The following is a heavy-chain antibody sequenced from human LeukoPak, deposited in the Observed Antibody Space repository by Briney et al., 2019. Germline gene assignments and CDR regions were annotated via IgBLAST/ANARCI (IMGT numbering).Heavy chain of an antibody. V-gene: IGHV4-59*01. J-gene: IGHJ4*02. D-gene: IGHD2-2*01. Sequence: SETLSLTCTVSGGSLRSDYWSWIRQPPGKGLEWIGYIYYSGTTNSGSTKYNPSLKSRVTISVLTSKSQFSLRVNSVTAADTAVYYCARGRTYATRFDHWGRGTLVTVSS. CDR3: ARGRTYATRFDH. CDR2: IYYSGTTNSGST. CDR1: GGSLRSDY.